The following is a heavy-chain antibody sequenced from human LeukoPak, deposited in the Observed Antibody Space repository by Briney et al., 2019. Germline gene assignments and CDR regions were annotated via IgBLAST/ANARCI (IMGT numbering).Heavy chain of an antibody. D-gene: IGHD5-24*01. CDR1: GFAFSNYA. Sequence: PGGSLRLSCAASGFAFSNYAMSWVRQAPGKGLEWVSTISGDGGSTYYADSVMGRFTISRDNYKNTLYLQVNSLRVEDTAVYSCAKSPGVNGYYSFDSWGQGSLVTVSS. CDR3: AKSPGVNGYYSFDS. CDR2: ISGDGGST. V-gene: IGHV3-23*01. J-gene: IGHJ4*02.